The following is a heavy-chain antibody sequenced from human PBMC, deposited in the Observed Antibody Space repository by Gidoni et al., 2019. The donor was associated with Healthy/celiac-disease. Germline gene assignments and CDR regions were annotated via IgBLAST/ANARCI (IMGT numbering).Heavy chain of an antibody. D-gene: IGHD4-4*01. V-gene: IGHV2-5*02. CDR2: IDWDDDK. Sequence: QITLQESGPTMVTPTPPVTLTCTFSGFSLSTSGGGVGWIRQPPGKALEWLALIDWDDDKRYSPSLKSRLTSNKDTSKNQVVLTMTNMDPVDTATYYCAHRPHYRNYYYGMDVWGQGTTVTVSS. CDR1: GFSLSTSGGG. J-gene: IGHJ6*02. CDR3: AHRPHYRNYYYGMDV.